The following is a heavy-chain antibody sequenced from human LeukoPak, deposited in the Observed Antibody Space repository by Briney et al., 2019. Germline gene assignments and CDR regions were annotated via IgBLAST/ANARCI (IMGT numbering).Heavy chain of an antibody. D-gene: IGHD1-1*01. V-gene: IGHV3-7*03. Sequence: PGGSLRLSCAASGFTFSSYWMSWVRQAPGKGLEWVANIKQDGSEKYYVDSVKGRFTISRDNAKNSLYLQMNSLRAEDTAVYYCASPAGTTGTTPLRYYYGMDVWGQGTTVTVSS. CDR2: IKQDGSEK. CDR1: GFTFSSYW. J-gene: IGHJ6*02. CDR3: ASPAGTTGTTPLRYYYGMDV.